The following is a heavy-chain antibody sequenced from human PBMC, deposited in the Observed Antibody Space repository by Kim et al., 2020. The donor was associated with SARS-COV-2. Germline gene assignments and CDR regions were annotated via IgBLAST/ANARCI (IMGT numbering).Heavy chain of an antibody. CDR1: GFTVSSNY. J-gene: IGHJ4*02. CDR3: ARAAKRWFGEFHRAWRYFDY. Sequence: GGSLRLSCAASGFTVSSNYMSWVRQAPGKGLEWVSVIYSGGSTYYADSVKGRFTISRHNSKNTLYLQMNSLRAEDTAVYYCARAAKRWFGEFHRAWRYFDYWGQGTLVTVSS. V-gene: IGHV3-53*04. CDR2: IYSGGST. D-gene: IGHD3-10*01.